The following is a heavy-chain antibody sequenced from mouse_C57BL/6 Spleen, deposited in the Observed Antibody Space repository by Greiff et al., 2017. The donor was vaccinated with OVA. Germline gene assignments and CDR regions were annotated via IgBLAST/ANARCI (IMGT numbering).Heavy chain of an antibody. CDR3: AREGGLRRDFDY. D-gene: IGHD2-4*01. V-gene: IGHV1-22*01. CDR1: GYTFTDYN. Sequence: EVMLVESGPELVKPGASVKMSCKASGYTFTDYNMHWVKQSHGKSLEWIGYINPNNGGTSYNQKFKGKATLTVNKSSSTAYMELRSLTSEDSAVYYCAREGGLRRDFDYWGQGTTLTVSS. CDR2: INPNNGGT. J-gene: IGHJ2*01.